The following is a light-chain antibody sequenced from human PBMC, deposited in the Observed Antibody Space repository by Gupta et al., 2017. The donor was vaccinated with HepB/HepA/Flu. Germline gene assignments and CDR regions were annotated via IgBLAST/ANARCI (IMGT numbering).Light chain of an antibody. V-gene: IGKV2-28*01. CDR1: QSLLQSNGYNC. CDR2: LGS. Sequence: IVLPQSPLFLSVLPGEPASISCRSSQSLLQSNGYNCLDWYLQKPGQSPQLLIYLGSNRASGVPDRFSGSGSGTNLTLKISRVEAEDVAIYYCRQAIQCPQTFGQGTKVEIK. J-gene: IGKJ1*01. CDR3: RQAIQCPQT.